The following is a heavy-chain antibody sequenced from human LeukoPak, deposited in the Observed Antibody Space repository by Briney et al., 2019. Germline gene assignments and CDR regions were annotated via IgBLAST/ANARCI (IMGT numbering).Heavy chain of an antibody. V-gene: IGHV3-21*01. CDR2: MSSSSSYI. Sequence: GGSLRLSCAASGFTFSSYSMNWVRQAPGKGLEWVSSMSSSSSYIYYTDLVKGRFTISGDSAKNSLYLQMNSLRAEDTAVYYCARDQYWNIRGVFDYWGQGTLVTVSS. CDR1: GFTFSSYS. D-gene: IGHD1/OR15-1a*01. CDR3: ARDQYWNIRGVFDY. J-gene: IGHJ4*02.